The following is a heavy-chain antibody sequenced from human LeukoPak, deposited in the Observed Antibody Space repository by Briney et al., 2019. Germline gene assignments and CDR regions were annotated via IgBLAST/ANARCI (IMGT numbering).Heavy chain of an antibody. J-gene: IGHJ3*01. D-gene: IGHD3-16*01. CDR1: GFTFYKYG. V-gene: IGHV3-30*02. CDR2: VRYDGINK. CDR3: AKNFGDAFDL. Sequence: GGSLRLSCAASGFTFYKYGMHWVRQAPGKGLEWVAFVRYDGINKNYADSAKGRFTISRDNSKNTLYLQMNSLRAEDTAVYYCAKNFGDAFDLWGLGTVVIVSS.